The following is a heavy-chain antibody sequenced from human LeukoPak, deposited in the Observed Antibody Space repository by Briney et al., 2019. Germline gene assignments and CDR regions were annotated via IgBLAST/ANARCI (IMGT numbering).Heavy chain of an antibody. J-gene: IGHJ4*02. Sequence: GASVKVSCKASGGTFSSYAISWVRQAPGQGLEWMGRIIPILGIANYAQEFQGRVTITADKSTSTAYMELSSLRSEDTAVYYCARDEYDSSGYYHHIYDYWGQGTLVTVSS. CDR2: IIPILGIA. CDR3: ARDEYDSSGYYHHIYDY. V-gene: IGHV1-69*04. CDR1: GGTFSSYA. D-gene: IGHD3-22*01.